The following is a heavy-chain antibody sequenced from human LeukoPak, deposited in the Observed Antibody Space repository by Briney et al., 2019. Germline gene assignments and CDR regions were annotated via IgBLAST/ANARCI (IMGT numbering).Heavy chain of an antibody. J-gene: IGHJ5*02. Sequence: ASVKVSCKASGYTFTSYGISWVRQAPGQGLEWMGRISAYNGNTNYAQKLQGRVTMTTDTSTSTAYMELRSLRSDDTAVYYCAVFFGGRNPFDPWGQGTLVTVSS. D-gene: IGHD3-3*01. CDR3: AVFFGGRNPFDP. CDR1: GYTFTSYG. V-gene: IGHV1-18*01. CDR2: ISAYNGNT.